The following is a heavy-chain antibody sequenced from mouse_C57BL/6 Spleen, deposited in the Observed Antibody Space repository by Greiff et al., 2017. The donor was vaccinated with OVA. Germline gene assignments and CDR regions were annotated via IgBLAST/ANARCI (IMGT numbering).Heavy chain of an antibody. CDR3: ARGGLYDWFAY. CDR2: LDPSDSST. D-gene: IGHD2-12*01. V-gene: IGHV1-50*01. J-gene: IGHJ3*01. Sequence: QVQLQQPGAELVKPGASVKLSCKASGYTFTSYWMQWVKQRPGQGLAWIGELDPSDSSTNYNQKFKGKATLTVDTSSSTAYMQLSSLTSEDSAVYYCARGGLYDWFAYWGQGTLVTVSA. CDR1: GYTFTSYW.